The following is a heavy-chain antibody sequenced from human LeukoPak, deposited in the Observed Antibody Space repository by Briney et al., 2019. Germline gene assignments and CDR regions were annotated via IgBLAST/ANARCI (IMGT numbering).Heavy chain of an antibody. CDR2: INPSGGYI. Sequence: GASVKVSCKASGYAFTTYCIHWVRQAPGQGLEWMGIINPSGGYISYAQKFQGRVTMTRDTSTSTVYMELSSLRSEDTAVYYCARNSRVASTSGLNYWGQGTLVTVSS. J-gene: IGHJ4*02. V-gene: IGHV1-46*01. CDR1: GYAFTTYC. CDR3: ARNSRVASTSGLNY. D-gene: IGHD5-12*01.